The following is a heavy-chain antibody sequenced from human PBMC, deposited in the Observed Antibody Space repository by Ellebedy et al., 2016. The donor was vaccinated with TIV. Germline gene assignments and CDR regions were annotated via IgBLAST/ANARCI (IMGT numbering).Heavy chain of an antibody. CDR3: ATDGSYGDHVFPQHAFEI. CDR1: GFSFSSYW. D-gene: IGHD1-26*01. J-gene: IGHJ3*02. CDR2: IRLDGSDK. Sequence: GESLKISCAASGFSFSSYWMSWVRQAPGKGLEWVANIRLDGSDKYYVDSVKGRFTISRDNAKNSLYLVMSSLRAEDTAMYYCATDGSYGDHVFPQHAFEIWGQGTMVTVSS. V-gene: IGHV3-7*01.